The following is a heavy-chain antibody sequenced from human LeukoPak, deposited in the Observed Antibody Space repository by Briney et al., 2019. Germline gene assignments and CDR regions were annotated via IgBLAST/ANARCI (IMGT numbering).Heavy chain of an antibody. CDR3: ARGQSYYYGMDV. CDR1: GFTFSSYS. V-gene: IGHV3-21*01. Sequence: GGSLRLSCAASGFTFSSYSMNWVRQAPGKGLEWVSSISSSSSYIYYADSVKGRFTISRDNAKNSLYLQMNSLRAEDTAVYYCARGQSYYYGMDVWGQGTTVTVSS. J-gene: IGHJ6*02. CDR2: ISSSSSYI.